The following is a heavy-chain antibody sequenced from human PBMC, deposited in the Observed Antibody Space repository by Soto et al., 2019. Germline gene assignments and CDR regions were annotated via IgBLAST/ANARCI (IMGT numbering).Heavy chain of an antibody. V-gene: IGHV4-61*01. CDR3: AGDRGPYWFDP. Sequence: SETLSLTCTVSGTSLNSGTNYWNWVRQPPGKALEWIGYIYGSGNTKYNPSLKSRVTISQDTSKNQVSLKMNSVTATDTAMYYCAGDRGPYWFDPWCQGILVTVSS. D-gene: IGHD3-10*01. CDR1: GTSLNSGTNY. J-gene: IGHJ5*02. CDR2: IYGSGNT.